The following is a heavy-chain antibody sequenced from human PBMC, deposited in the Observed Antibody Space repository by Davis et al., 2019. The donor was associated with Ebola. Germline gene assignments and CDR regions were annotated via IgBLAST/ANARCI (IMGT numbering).Heavy chain of an antibody. Sequence: ASVKVSCKASGYTFTSYFMHWVRQAPGQGLEWMGVINPSGGGTTYAQKFQGRVTMTRDTSTSTVYMELNSLTSEDTAVYYCARDLGMIAAAGYFDYWGQGTLVTVSS. V-gene: IGHV1-46*01. CDR2: INPSGGGT. J-gene: IGHJ4*02. CDR3: ARDLGMIAAAGYFDY. D-gene: IGHD6-13*01. CDR1: GYTFTSYF.